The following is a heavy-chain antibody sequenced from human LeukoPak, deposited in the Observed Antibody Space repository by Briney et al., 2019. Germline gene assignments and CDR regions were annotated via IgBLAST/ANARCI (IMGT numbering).Heavy chain of an antibody. Sequence: PGGSLRLSCAASGFSFSSYAMFWVRQAAGKGLEWVAVISDDGSNKYYADSVKGRFTISRDNSKNTLYLQMNSLRAEDTAVYYCARDQDFWSGYSDYWGQGTLVTVSS. J-gene: IGHJ4*02. V-gene: IGHV3-30-3*01. D-gene: IGHD3-3*01. CDR1: GFSFSSYA. CDR3: ARDQDFWSGYSDY. CDR2: ISDDGSNK.